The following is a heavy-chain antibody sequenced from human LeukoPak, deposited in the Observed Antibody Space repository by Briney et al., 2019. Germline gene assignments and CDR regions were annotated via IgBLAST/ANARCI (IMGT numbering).Heavy chain of an antibody. CDR2: IYYSGST. D-gene: IGHD5-18*01. V-gene: IGHV4-39*01. CDR1: GGSVSSSSYY. CDR3: AVGGYSYGFGAFDI. Sequence: SETLSLTCTVSGGSVSSSSYYWGWIRQPPGTGLEWIGSIYYSGSTYYNPSLKSRVTISVDTSKNQFSLKLSSVTAADTAVYYCAVGGYSYGFGAFDIWGQGTMVTVSS. J-gene: IGHJ3*02.